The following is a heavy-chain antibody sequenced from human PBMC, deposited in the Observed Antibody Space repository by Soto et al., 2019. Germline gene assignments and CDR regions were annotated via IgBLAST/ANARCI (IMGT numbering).Heavy chain of an antibody. D-gene: IGHD3-22*01. J-gene: IGHJ4*02. V-gene: IGHV3-11*01. CDR1: GFSFSDHY. CDR3: ARETADYDSSGLDY. Sequence: PWGSLRLSCAASGFSFSDHYMSWVRQAPGKGLEWISHISGIAETIYYADSVRGRFTVSRDNAKNSLYLQLNSLRAEDTAVYYCARETADYDSSGLDYWGQGTLVTVS. CDR2: ISGIAETI.